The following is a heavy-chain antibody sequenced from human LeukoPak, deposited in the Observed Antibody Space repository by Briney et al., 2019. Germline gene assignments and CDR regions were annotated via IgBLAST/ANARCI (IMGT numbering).Heavy chain of an antibody. J-gene: IGHJ6*02. D-gene: IGHD3-3*01. Sequence: GGSLRLSCAASGFTVSSNYMSWVRQAPGKGLEWVSVIYSGGSTYYADSVKGRFTISRDNSKNTLYLQMNSLRAEDTAVYYCARGTAQGHYDFWSGYYKDLYYYYGMDVWGQGTTVTVSS. CDR1: GFTVSSNY. CDR3: ARGTAQGHYDFWSGYYKDLYYYYGMDV. CDR2: IYSGGST. V-gene: IGHV3-66*01.